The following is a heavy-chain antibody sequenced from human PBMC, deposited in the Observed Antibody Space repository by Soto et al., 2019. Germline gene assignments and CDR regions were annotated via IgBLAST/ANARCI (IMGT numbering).Heavy chain of an antibody. Sequence: PGGSLRLSCAASGVTFSSYSMNWVRQAPGKGLEWVSSISSSSSYIYYADSVKGRFTISRDNAKNSLYLQMNSLRAEDTAVYYCARDSGYYDSSGYYYGGYYFDYWGQGTLVTVSS. D-gene: IGHD3-22*01. CDR1: GVTFSSYS. V-gene: IGHV3-21*01. CDR3: ARDSGYYDSSGYYYGGYYFDY. CDR2: ISSSSSYI. J-gene: IGHJ4*02.